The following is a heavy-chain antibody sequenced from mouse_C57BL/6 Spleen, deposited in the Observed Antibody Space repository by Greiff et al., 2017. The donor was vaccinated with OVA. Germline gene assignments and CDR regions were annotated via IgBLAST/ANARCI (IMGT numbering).Heavy chain of an antibody. V-gene: IGHV1-80*01. J-gene: IGHJ4*01. D-gene: IGHD3-2*02. Sequence: VQLQQSGAELVKPGASVKISCKASGYAFSSYWMNWVKQRPGKGLEWIGQIYPGDGDTNYNGKFKGKATLTADKSSSTAYMQLSSLTSEDSAVYYCARAYSSGIDDMDYWGQGTSVTVSS. CDR3: ARAYSSGIDDMDY. CDR1: GYAFSSYW. CDR2: IYPGDGDT.